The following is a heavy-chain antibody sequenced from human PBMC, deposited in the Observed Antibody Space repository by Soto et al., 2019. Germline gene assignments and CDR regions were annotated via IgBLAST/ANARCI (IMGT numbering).Heavy chain of an antibody. Sequence: QVQLQQWGAGLLKPSETLSLTCAVYGGSFSGYYWSWTRQPPGKGLEWIGEINHSGSTNYNPSLKSRVTISVDTSKNQFSLKLSSVTAADTAVYYCARLALRFHGAFDIWGKGTMVTVSS. V-gene: IGHV4-34*01. J-gene: IGHJ3*02. D-gene: IGHD3-3*01. CDR1: GGSFSGYY. CDR3: ARLALRFHGAFDI. CDR2: INHSGST.